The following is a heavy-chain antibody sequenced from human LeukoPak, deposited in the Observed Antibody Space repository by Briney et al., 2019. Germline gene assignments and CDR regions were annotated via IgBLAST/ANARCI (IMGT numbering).Heavy chain of an antibody. CDR2: IHYSGST. Sequence: SETLSLTCTVSGGSISRCYWTWIRQPPGERLEWIGWIHYSGSTAYNPSLESRVTMSVDTSKNRISLKMTSVTAADTATYYCARWGYFDSSGYFVVDYWGQGALVAVSS. D-gene: IGHD3-22*01. CDR3: ARWGYFDSSGYFVVDY. J-gene: IGHJ4*02. V-gene: IGHV4-59*01. CDR1: GGSISRCY.